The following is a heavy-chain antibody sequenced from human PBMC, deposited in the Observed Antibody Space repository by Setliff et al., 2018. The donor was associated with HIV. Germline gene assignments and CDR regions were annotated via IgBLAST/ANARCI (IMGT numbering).Heavy chain of an antibody. CDR2: ISGSGGST. D-gene: IGHD2-21*01. Sequence: PGGSLRLSCAASGFTFSSYAMSWVRQAPGKGLEWVSAISGSGGSTYYADSVKGRLTISRDNSQNALYLHMNSLRAEDTAVYYCAKLQEGHVYSHYDSWGQGTLVTVSS. CDR3: AKLQEGHVYSHYDS. CDR1: GFTFSSYA. J-gene: IGHJ4*02. V-gene: IGHV3-23*01.